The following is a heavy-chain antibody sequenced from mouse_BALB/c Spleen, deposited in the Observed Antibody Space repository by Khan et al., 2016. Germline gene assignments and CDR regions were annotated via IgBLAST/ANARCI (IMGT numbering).Heavy chain of an antibody. V-gene: IGHV1-7*01. Sequence: QVQLQQSGAELAKPGASVKMSCKASGYTFTSYCIHWVKQRPGQGLEWIGYINPSTGYTEYNQKFKDKATLTADKSSSTAYMHLSSLTSEDSAVYYCAYYGNDDYRGQGTTLTVSS. D-gene: IGHD2-2*01. J-gene: IGHJ2*01. CDR2: INPSTGYT. CDR3: AYYGNDDY. CDR1: GYTFTSYC.